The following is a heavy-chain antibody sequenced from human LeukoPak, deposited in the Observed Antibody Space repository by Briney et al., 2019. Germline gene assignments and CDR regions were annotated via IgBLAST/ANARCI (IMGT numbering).Heavy chain of an antibody. Sequence: ASVKVSRKASGGISSRYAITWVRQAPGQGLEWMGWISPYKGNTNYAQKVQGRVTLTTDTSTNTVYMELRSLRSDDTAVYFCATEGGWGPTDYGDNVYWGQGTLVTVSS. V-gene: IGHV1-18*01. D-gene: IGHD4-17*01. CDR1: GGISSRYA. CDR2: ISPYKGNT. CDR3: ATEGGWGPTDYGDNVY. J-gene: IGHJ4*02.